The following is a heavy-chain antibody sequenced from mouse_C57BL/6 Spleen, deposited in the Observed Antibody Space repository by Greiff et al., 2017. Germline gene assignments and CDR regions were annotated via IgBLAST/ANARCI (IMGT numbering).Heavy chain of an antibody. D-gene: IGHD4-1*01. J-gene: IGHJ3*01. V-gene: IGHV1-15*01. CDR1: GYTFTDYE. Sequence: VQRVESGAELVRPGASVTLSCKASGYTFTDYEMHWVKQTPVHGLEWIGAIDPETGGTAYNQKFKGKAILTADKSSSTADMELRSLTSEDSAVYYCTRKGNWSFAYWGQGTLVTVSA. CDR3: TRKGNWSFAY. CDR2: IDPETGGT.